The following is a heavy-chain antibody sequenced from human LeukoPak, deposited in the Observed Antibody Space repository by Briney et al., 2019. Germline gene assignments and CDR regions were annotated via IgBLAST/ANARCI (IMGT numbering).Heavy chain of an antibody. V-gene: IGHV3-30*03. CDR2: ISYDGSNT. J-gene: IGHJ5*02. Sequence: PGGSLRLSCEASGFTFSSYGFHWVRQTPGKGLQWVALISYDGSNTYYADSVKGRSTVSRDNSKNTLYLEMDSLSAEDTAVYYCARDPTLRRRFDVWSGWESNWFDPWGQGTQVTVSS. CDR3: ARDPTLRRRFDVWSGWESNWFDP. CDR1: GFTFSSYG. D-gene: IGHD3-3*01.